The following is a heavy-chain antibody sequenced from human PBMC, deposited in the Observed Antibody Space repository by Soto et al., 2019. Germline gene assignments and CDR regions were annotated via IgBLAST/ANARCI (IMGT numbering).Heavy chain of an antibody. CDR2: IGVSSDA. CDR1: GFTFSSYA. Sequence: EVQLLESGGGLVQPGESLRLSCAASGFTFSSYAMSWAPQAPGKGLEWVSSIGVSSDAYYADSVKGRFTISRDNSRNTLYLQMNSLRAEDTALYYCAKNYFFDSWGQGTLVTVSS. J-gene: IGHJ4*02. V-gene: IGHV3-23*01. CDR3: AKNYFFDS.